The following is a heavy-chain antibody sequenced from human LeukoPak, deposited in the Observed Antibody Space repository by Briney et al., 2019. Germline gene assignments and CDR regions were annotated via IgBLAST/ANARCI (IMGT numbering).Heavy chain of an antibody. J-gene: IGHJ3*02. Sequence: GGSLRLSCAASGFTFSSYAMSWVRQAPGKGLEWVSSISSSSSYIYYADSVKGRFTISRDNAKNSLYLQMNSLRAEDTAVYYCARDLVVPAAAGAFDIWGQGTMVTVSS. CDR3: ARDLVVPAAAGAFDI. CDR1: GFTFSSYA. D-gene: IGHD2-2*01. V-gene: IGHV3-21*01. CDR2: ISSSSSYI.